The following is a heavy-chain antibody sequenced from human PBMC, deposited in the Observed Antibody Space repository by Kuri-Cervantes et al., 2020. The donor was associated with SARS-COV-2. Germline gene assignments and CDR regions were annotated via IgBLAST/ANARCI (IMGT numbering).Heavy chain of an antibody. D-gene: IGHD6-19*01. CDR3: AKEGSSGWYGGD. CDR2: IGYDGSMK. Sequence: GESLKISCEASGFIFSRYGMHWVRQAPGKGLEWVAAIGYDGSMKHYSDSLKGRFTISRDNSQNTVYLQMSTLRDDDTAVYYCAKEGSSGWYGGDWGQGALVTVSS. CDR1: GFIFSRYG. V-gene: IGHV3-30*18. J-gene: IGHJ4*02.